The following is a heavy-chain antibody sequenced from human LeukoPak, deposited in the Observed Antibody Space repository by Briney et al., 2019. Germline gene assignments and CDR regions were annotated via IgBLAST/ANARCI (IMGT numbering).Heavy chain of an antibody. CDR1: GFTFSSYA. V-gene: IGHV3-23*01. Sequence: GGSLRLSCAASGFTFSSYAMSWVRQAPGKGLEWVSAISGSGGSTYYADSVKGRFTISRDNSKNTLYLQMNSLRAEDAAVYYCAKLYVWGSYRYTFDYGGQGTLVTVSA. J-gene: IGHJ4*02. CDR2: ISGSGGST. CDR3: AKLYVWGSYRYTFDY. D-gene: IGHD3-16*02.